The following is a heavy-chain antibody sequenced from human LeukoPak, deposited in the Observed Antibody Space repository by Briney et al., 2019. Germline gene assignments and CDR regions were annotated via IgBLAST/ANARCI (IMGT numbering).Heavy chain of an antibody. Sequence: GESLRLSCAASEFTFSSYWMSWVRQAPGKGLEWVANIKEDGSEKRYVGSVKGRFTISRDNAKSSLYLQMNSLRADDTAVYYCAREFNIAVAGIYTGFDIWGQGTMVTVSS. CDR1: EFTFSSYW. J-gene: IGHJ3*02. D-gene: IGHD6-19*01. V-gene: IGHV3-7*03. CDR3: AREFNIAVAGIYTGFDI. CDR2: IKEDGSEK.